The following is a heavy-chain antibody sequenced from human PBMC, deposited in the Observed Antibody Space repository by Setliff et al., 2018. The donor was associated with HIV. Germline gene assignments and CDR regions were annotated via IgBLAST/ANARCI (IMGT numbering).Heavy chain of an antibody. D-gene: IGHD3-10*01. CDR1: GYTFTDHD. Sequence: GASVKVSCKASGYTFTDHDIHWVRQAPGQSLEWMGWINVGKGDTKYSQELQGRITITTDTSANTAYMELSSLRSDDTAVYFCARGALLAVFDFDHWGQGTQVTVSS. CDR3: ARGALLAVFDFDH. J-gene: IGHJ4*02. CDR2: INVGKGDT. V-gene: IGHV1-3*01.